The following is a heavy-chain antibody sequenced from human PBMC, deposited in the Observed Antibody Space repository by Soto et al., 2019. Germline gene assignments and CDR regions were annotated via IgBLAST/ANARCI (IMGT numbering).Heavy chain of an antibody. V-gene: IGHV4-31*03. Sequence: QVQLQESGPGLVKPSQTLSLTCTVSGGSISSGSYYWSWIRQLPGKGLEWIGYIYYSGSTYYNPSLKSRVTISVDTSKNQFSLKLNSVTAADTAVYYCATRRDYYYGLRSLGGMDVWGQGTTVTVSS. CDR3: ATRRDYYYGLRSLGGMDV. CDR1: GGSISSGSYY. J-gene: IGHJ6*02. D-gene: IGHD3-10*01. CDR2: IYYSGST.